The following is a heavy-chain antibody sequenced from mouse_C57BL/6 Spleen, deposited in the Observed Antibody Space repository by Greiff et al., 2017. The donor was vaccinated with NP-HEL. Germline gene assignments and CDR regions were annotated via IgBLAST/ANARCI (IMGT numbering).Heavy chain of an antibody. CDR2: INPNNGGT. J-gene: IGHJ1*03. CDR1: GYTFTDYN. CDR3: ARRPFVFDV. V-gene: IGHV1-18*01. Sequence: EVQLQESGPELVKPGASVKIPCKASGYTFTDYNMDWVKQSHGKSLEWIGDINPNNGGTIYNQKFKGKATLTVDKSSSTAYMELRSLTSEDTAVYYCARRPFVFDVWGTGTTVTVSS.